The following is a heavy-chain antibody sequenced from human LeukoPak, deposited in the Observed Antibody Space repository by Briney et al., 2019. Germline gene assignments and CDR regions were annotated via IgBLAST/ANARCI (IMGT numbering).Heavy chain of an antibody. J-gene: IGHJ4*02. CDR2: IDRISDTI. CDR3: ARDGAYWYGSERIYYFDY. Sequence: TGGSLRLSGEASGFSFSIYPMNWVGKAPGKGLEWVSYIDRISDTIYYADSVKGRFTISRDNAKNSLYLQMNSLRAEDTAVYFCARDGAYWYGSERIYYFDYWGQGTLVTVSS. D-gene: IGHD3-10*01. V-gene: IGHV3-48*04. CDR1: GFSFSIYP.